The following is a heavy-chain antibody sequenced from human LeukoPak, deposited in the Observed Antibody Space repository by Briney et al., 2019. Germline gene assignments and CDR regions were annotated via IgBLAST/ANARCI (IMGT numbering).Heavy chain of an antibody. CDR3: AKSGGSGLIDY. D-gene: IGHD1-26*01. J-gene: IGHJ4*02. Sequence: SETLSPTCTISGGSITSSSYYWGWIRQPPGKGLEWIGSIYYSGSTYYNPSLKSRVTISVDTSKNQFSLNLSSVTAADTAVYYCAKSGGSGLIDYWGQGTLVTVSS. CDR1: GGSITSSSYY. V-gene: IGHV4-39*01. CDR2: IYYSGST.